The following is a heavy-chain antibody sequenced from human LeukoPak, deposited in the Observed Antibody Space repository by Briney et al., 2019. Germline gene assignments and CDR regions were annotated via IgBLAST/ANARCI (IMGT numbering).Heavy chain of an antibody. Sequence: PGGSLRLSCAASGFTFSSYGMHWVRQAPGKGLEWVAVISYDGSNKYYADPVKGRFTISRDNSKNTLYLQMNSLRAEDTAVYYCAKDPSGVYDSSGYYYGRWAFDIWGQGTMVTVSS. CDR3: AKDPSGVYDSSGYYYGRWAFDI. CDR2: ISYDGSNK. J-gene: IGHJ3*02. D-gene: IGHD3-22*01. V-gene: IGHV3-30*18. CDR1: GFTFSSYG.